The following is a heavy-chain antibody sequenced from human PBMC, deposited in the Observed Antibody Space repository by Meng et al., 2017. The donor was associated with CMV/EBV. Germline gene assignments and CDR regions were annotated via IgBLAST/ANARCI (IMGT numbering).Heavy chain of an antibody. V-gene: IGHV1-18*01. Sequence: VQLVQSGAVVKKPWASVMDSCKASGNTFTSYGISWVRQATGQGLEWMGWISAYNGNTNYAQKLQGRVTMTTDTSTSTAYMELRSLRSDDTAVYYCATDILTHFDYWGQGTLVTVSS. CDR3: ATDILTHFDY. J-gene: IGHJ4*02. D-gene: IGHD3-9*01. CDR2: ISAYNGNT. CDR1: GNTFTSYG.